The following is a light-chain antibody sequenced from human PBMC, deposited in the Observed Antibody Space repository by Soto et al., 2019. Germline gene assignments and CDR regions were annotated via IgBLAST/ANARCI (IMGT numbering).Light chain of an antibody. J-gene: IGKJ1*01. V-gene: IGKV3-20*01. CDR2: GAS. CDR3: QQYNNWPRT. Sequence: EIVLTQSPGTVSLSPGERDTLSCRASQSVSSSYLAWYQQKPGQAPRLLIYGASSRATGIPDRFSGSGSGTDFTLTISRLEPEDFAVYYCQQYNNWPRTFGQGTKVDIK. CDR1: QSVSSSY.